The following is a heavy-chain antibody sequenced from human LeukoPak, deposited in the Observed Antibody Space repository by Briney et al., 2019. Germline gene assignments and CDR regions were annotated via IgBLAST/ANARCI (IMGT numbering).Heavy chain of an antibody. CDR2: ISSSSSSI. D-gene: IGHD3-10*02. CDR3: AELGITMIGGV. V-gene: IGHV3-48*01. Sequence: GGSLRLSCAASRFTFSSYSMNWVRQAPGKGLEWVSYISSSSSSIYYADSVKGRFTISRDNAKNSLYLQMNSLRAEDTAVYYCAELGITMIGGVWGKGTTVTISS. CDR1: RFTFSSYS. J-gene: IGHJ6*04.